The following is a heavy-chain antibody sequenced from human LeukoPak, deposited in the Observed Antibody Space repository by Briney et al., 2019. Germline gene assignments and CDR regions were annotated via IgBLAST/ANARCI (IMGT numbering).Heavy chain of an antibody. CDR1: GYTFTGYY. Sequence: GASVKVSCKASGYTFTGYYMHWVRQAPGQGLEWMGWIKPNSGGTRSAQKFQGRVTMTRDTSISTAYMELSSLRYDDTAVYYCAATGVPMAWWFAPWGQGSLVTVSS. D-gene: IGHD3-10*01. CDR2: IKPNSGGT. V-gene: IGHV1-2*02. CDR3: AATGVPMAWWFAP. J-gene: IGHJ5*02.